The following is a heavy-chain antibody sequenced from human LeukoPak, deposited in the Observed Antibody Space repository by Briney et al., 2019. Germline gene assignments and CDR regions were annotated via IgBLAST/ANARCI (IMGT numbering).Heavy chain of an antibody. V-gene: IGHV6-1*01. CDR1: GDSVSSNSAA. CDR3: ARDRDYVWGSYRSGLDY. Sequence: SQTLSLTCAISGDSVSSNSAAWNWIRQSPSRGLEWLGRTYYRSKWYNDYAVSVKSRITINPDTSMNQFSLQLNSVTPEDTAVYYCARDRDYVWGSYRSGLDYWGQGTLVTVSS. J-gene: IGHJ4*02. CDR2: TYYRSKWYN. D-gene: IGHD3-16*02.